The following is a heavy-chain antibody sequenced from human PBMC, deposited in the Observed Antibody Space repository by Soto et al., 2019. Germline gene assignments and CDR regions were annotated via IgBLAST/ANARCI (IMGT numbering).Heavy chain of an antibody. J-gene: IGHJ4*02. CDR2: IRSKANSYAT. V-gene: IGHV3-73*01. CDR1: GFTFSGSA. Sequence: EVPLVESGGGLVQPGGSLKLSCAASGFTFSGSAMHWVRQASGKGLGWVGGIRSKANSYATAYAASVKGRFTISRDDSKNTAYLQMNSLKTEDTAVYYCTGMLDFWSGPLNDYWGQGTLVTVSS. D-gene: IGHD3-3*01. CDR3: TGMLDFWSGPLNDY.